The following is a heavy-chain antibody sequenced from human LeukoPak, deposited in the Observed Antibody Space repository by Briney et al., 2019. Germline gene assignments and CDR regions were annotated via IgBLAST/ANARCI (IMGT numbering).Heavy chain of an antibody. D-gene: IGHD6-19*01. CDR2: TNPSSGNT. CDR3: ATYGYRSGWFANY. J-gene: IGHJ4*02. V-gene: IGHV1-8*01. Sequence: ASVKVSCKASGYTFTSYDINWVRQATGQGLEWMGRTNPSSGNTGSAQKFQGRVTMTRNISISTAYMELSSLTSEDTAVYYCATYGYRSGWFANYWGQGTLVTVSS. CDR1: GYTFTSYD.